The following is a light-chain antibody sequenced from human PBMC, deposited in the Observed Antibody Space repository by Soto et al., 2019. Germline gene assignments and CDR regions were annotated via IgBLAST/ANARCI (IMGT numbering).Light chain of an antibody. Sequence: EMVVTQSPGTLSLSPGERATLSCRASQSDTNAYLTWYQQKPGQAPRLLIYGASTRATGIPDRFSGSGSGTDFTLTISRVEPDDFATYYCQQYNSYSPATFGQGTKVEI. V-gene: IGKV3-20*01. J-gene: IGKJ1*01. CDR2: GAS. CDR3: QQYNSYSPAT. CDR1: QSDTNAY.